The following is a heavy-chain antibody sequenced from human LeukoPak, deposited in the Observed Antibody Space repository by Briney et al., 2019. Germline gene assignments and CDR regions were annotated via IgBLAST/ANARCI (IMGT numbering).Heavy chain of an antibody. D-gene: IGHD1-26*01. CDR3: ARREVRGSYYTFNY. V-gene: IGHV4-4*07. J-gene: IGHJ4*02. Sequence: SETLSLTCTVSGDSIISYYWSWLRQPARQGLEWLGRIYTSGSTNYNPSLKRRVTMSLDMSKNQFSLKLTSVTAADTAVYYCARREVRGSYYTFNYWGQGTLVTVSS. CDR1: GDSIISYY. CDR2: IYTSGST.